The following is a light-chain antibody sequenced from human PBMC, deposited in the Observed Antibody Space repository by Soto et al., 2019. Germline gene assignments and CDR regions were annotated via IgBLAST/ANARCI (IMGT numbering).Light chain of an antibody. J-gene: IGLJ1*01. Sequence: QSVLTQPASVSGSPGQSITISCTGTSSDVGYYNYVSWYQQHPGKAPKLMIYEVSYRPSGVSNRFSGSKSGNTASLTISGLQAEDEADYYCNSYTSGSTYVFGTGTKVTVL. CDR3: NSYTSGSTYV. V-gene: IGLV2-14*01. CDR2: EVS. CDR1: SSDVGYYNY.